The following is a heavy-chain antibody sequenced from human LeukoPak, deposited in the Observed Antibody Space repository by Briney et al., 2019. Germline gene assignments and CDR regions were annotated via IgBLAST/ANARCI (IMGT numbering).Heavy chain of an antibody. CDR3: TTRHGYSYGYYFDY. CDR1: GFTFSNAW. Sequence: GGSLRLSCAASGFTFSNAWMSWVRRAPGKGLEWVGRIKSKTGGGTTDYAAPVKGRFTISRDDSKNTLYLQMNSLKTEDTAVYYCTTRHGYSYGYYFDYWGQGTLVTVSS. V-gene: IGHV3-15*01. D-gene: IGHD5-18*01. J-gene: IGHJ4*02. CDR2: IKSKTGGGTT.